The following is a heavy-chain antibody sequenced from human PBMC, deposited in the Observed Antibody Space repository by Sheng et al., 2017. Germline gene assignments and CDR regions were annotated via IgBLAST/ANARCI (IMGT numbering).Heavy chain of an antibody. CDR3: ARGFSYCTGGACNSL. CDR2: IIPTLPIA. V-gene: IGHV1-69*04. D-gene: IGHD2-8*02. J-gene: IGHJ1*01. Sequence: QVHLVQSGAEVKKPGSSVKVSCKVSGDTFTKSVITWVRQAPGQGLEWMGRIIPTLPIANYAQKFQGRVTITADKSTNTAYMEMNSLSSEDTAIYYCARGFSYCTGGACNSLWGQGTLVT. CDR1: GDTFTKSV.